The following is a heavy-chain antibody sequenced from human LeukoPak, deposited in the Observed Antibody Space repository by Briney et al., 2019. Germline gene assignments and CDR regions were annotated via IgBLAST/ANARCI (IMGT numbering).Heavy chain of an antibody. J-gene: IGHJ4*02. CDR1: GFTFSSYA. CDR3: AKVPEITSRGYYFDY. Sequence: PGRSLRLSCAASGFTFSSYAMHWVRQAPGKGLEWVAVISYDGSNKYYADSVKGRFTISRDNSKNTLYLQMNSLRAEDTAVYYCAKVPEITSRGYYFDYWGQGTLVTVSS. CDR2: ISYDGSNK. V-gene: IGHV3-30-3*01. D-gene: IGHD3-10*01.